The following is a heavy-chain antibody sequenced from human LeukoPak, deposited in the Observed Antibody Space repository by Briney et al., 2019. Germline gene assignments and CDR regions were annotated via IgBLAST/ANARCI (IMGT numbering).Heavy chain of an antibody. Sequence: PSETLSLTCTVSGGSISSGGYYWSWIRQHPGKGLEWIGYIYYSGSTYYNPSLKSRVTISVDTSKNQFSLKLSSVTAADTAVYYCARAESRITIFGMDTNYFDYWGQGTLVTVSS. CDR2: IYYSGST. D-gene: IGHD3-3*01. V-gene: IGHV4-61*08. J-gene: IGHJ4*02. CDR1: GGSISSGGYY. CDR3: ARAESRITIFGMDTNYFDY.